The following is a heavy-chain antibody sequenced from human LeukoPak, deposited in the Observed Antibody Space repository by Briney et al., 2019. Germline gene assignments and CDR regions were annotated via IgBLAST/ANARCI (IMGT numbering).Heavy chain of an antibody. CDR3: IIQPGR. Sequence: GGSLRLSCAASGFSVINAWMSWVRQAAGQGLEWVGRIKSKGYGGPTGYAAPVEGRFSISRDDSENTLYLQLNSLQTDNTAVYYCIIQPGRWGQGTLVTLYS. J-gene: IGHJ4*02. V-gene: IGHV3-15*01. CDR2: IKSKGYGGPT. D-gene: IGHD1-26*01. CDR1: GFSVINAW.